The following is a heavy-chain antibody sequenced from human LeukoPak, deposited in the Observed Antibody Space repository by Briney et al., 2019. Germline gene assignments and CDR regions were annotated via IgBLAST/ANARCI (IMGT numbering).Heavy chain of an antibody. Sequence: GSLRLSCAASGFTFSNYWMTWVRQAQGKGLEWVAHINQDGSEEHYMDSVKARFTISRDNAKNSLSLQMNSLRAEDTAVYYVVGGGGGSGYDLLDYWGQGTLVTVSS. D-gene: IGHD5-12*01. J-gene: IGHJ4*02. CDR3: VGGGGGSGYDLLDY. CDR2: INQDGSEE. CDR1: GFTFSNYW. V-gene: IGHV3-7*01.